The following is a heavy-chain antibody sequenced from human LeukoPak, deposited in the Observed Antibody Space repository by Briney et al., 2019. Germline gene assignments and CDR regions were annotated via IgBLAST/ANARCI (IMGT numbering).Heavy chain of an antibody. V-gene: IGHV1-69*13. CDR3: ARDHGEGPYYYGMDV. J-gene: IGHJ6*02. CDR2: IIPIFGTA. D-gene: IGHD2-21*01. Sequence: GASVKVSCKASGGTFSSYAISWVRQAPGQGLEWMGGIIPIFGTANYTQKFQGRVTITADESTSTAYMELSSLRSEDTAVYYCARDHGEGPYYYGMDVWGQGTTVTVSS. CDR1: GGTFSSYA.